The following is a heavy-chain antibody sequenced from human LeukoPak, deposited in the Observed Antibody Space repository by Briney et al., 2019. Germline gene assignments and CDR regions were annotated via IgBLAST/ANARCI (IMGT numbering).Heavy chain of an antibody. D-gene: IGHD5-12*01. J-gene: IGHJ4*02. CDR2: ISGSGGST. CDR3: AKDPGGGYSGYDSDY. CDR1: GFTFSSYA. V-gene: IGHV3-23*01. Sequence: GGSLRLSCAASGFTFSSYAMSWVRQAPGKGLEWVSAISGSGGSTYYADSVKGRFTISRDNSKDTLYLQMNSLRAEDTAVYYCAKDPGGGYSGYDSDYWGQGILVTVSS.